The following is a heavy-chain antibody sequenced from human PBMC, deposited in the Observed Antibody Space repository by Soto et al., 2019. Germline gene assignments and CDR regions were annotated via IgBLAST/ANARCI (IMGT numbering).Heavy chain of an antibody. CDR2: ISAYNGNT. CDR1: GYAFTTYG. CDR3: ARGSNGAY. V-gene: IGHV1-18*01. D-gene: IGHD1-26*01. Sequence: QVHLVQSGAEVKKPGASVKVSCKGSGYAFTTYGMTWVRQAPGQGLAWMGWISAYNGNTNYAQKLQGRVTVTRNTSTSTDYMELRSLRSDDAAVYYWARGSNGAYWGQGALVTVTS. J-gene: IGHJ4*02.